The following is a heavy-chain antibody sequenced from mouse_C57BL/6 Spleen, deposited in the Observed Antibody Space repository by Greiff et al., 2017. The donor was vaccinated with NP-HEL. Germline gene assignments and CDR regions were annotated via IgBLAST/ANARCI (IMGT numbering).Heavy chain of an antibody. D-gene: IGHD1-1*01. Sequence: VQLQQSGPELVKPGASVKISCKASGYTFTDYYMNWVKQSHGKSLEWIGDINPNNGGTSYNQKFKGKATLTVDKSSSTAYMELRSLTSEDSAVYYCARGAPYGSSWFAYWGQGTLVTVSA. J-gene: IGHJ3*01. CDR3: ARGAPYGSSWFAY. CDR1: GYTFTDYY. V-gene: IGHV1-26*01. CDR2: INPNNGGT.